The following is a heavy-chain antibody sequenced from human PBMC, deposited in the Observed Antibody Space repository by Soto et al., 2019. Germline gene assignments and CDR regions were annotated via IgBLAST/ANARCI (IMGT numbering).Heavy chain of an antibody. CDR2: ISGSGGST. CDR1: GFTFSSYA. Sequence: GGSLRLSCAASGFTFSSYAMSWVRQAPGKGLEWVSAISGSGGSTYYADSVKGRFTISRDNSKNTLYLQMNSLRAEDTAVYYCAKSDVDIVATIHSPVWYFDYWGQGTLVTASS. CDR3: AKSDVDIVATIHSPVWYFDY. J-gene: IGHJ4*02. D-gene: IGHD5-12*01. V-gene: IGHV3-23*01.